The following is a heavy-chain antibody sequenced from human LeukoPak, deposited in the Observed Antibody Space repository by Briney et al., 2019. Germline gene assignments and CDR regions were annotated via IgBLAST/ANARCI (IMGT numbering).Heavy chain of an antibody. CDR2: INAGNGNT. J-gene: IGHJ6*02. D-gene: IGHD2-2*02. Sequence: ASVKVSCKASGYTFTSYAMHWVRQAPGQRLEWMGWINAGNGNTKYSQKFQGRVTITRDTSASTAYMELSSLRSGDTAVYYCARDRRYYSSTSCYNYYYYGMDVWGQGTTVTVSS. V-gene: IGHV1-3*01. CDR3: ARDRRYYSSTSCYNYYYYGMDV. CDR1: GYTFTSYA.